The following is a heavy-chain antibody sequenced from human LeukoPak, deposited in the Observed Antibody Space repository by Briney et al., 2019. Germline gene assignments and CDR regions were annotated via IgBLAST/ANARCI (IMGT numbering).Heavy chain of an antibody. Sequence: PGGSLRLSRGGSGFTRSNHPMSWVRQASGKGLEWVSSLSDTGDSTHYADSVKGRFTISRDSARSALYLQMNSLRAEDTAVYYCAKGDCSSGSCYFDYWGQGSQVTVSS. V-gene: IGHV3-23*01. CDR3: AKGDCSSGSCYFDY. J-gene: IGHJ4*02. CDR2: LSDTGDST. D-gene: IGHD2-15*01. CDR1: GFTRSNHP.